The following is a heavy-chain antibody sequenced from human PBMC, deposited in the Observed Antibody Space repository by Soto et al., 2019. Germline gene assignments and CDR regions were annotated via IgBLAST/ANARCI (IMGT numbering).Heavy chain of an antibody. Sequence: GGSLRLSCPAPGSTFGNMEMNWSGQAPGKGLEWVSYISYSGSPTDYADSVKGRFTISRDNARNSLYLQMNSLRVEDTAVYYCVRDRSARVPTSIDFWGHGTLVTVSS. V-gene: IGHV3-48*03. CDR2: ISYSGSPT. D-gene: IGHD1-26*01. CDR1: GSTFGNME. J-gene: IGHJ4*01. CDR3: VRDRSARVPTSIDF.